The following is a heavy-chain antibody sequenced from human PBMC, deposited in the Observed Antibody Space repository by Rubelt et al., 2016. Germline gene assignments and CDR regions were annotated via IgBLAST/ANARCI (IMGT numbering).Heavy chain of an antibody. CDR1: GFTFSSYS. J-gene: IGHJ6*02. V-gene: IGHV3-48*04. CDR2: ISSSSSTI. CDR3: ARDPDYYGSGSYFAPMDV. D-gene: IGHD3-10*01. Sequence: EVQLVESGGGLVKPGGSLRLSCAASGFTFSSYSMNWVRQAPGKGLEWVSYISSSSSTIYYADSVKGRFTISRDNAKNSLYLQMNSLRAEDTAVYYCARDPDYYGSGSYFAPMDVWGQGTTVTVSS.